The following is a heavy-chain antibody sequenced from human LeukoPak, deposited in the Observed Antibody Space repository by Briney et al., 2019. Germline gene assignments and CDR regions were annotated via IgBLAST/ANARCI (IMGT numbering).Heavy chain of an antibody. CDR1: GGTFSSYT. Sequence: ASVKVSCKASGGTFSSYTISWVRQAPGQGLEWMGRIIPILGIANYAQKFQGRVTITADKSTSTAYMELSSLRSEDTAVYYCARTGTGTTSPPWFDPWGRGTLVTVSS. D-gene: IGHD1-7*01. CDR3: ARTGTGTTSPPWFDP. CDR2: IIPILGIA. V-gene: IGHV1-69*02. J-gene: IGHJ5*02.